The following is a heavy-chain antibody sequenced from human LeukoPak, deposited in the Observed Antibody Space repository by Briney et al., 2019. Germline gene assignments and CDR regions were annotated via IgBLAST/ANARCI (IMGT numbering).Heavy chain of an antibody. CDR2: ISGSGGST. CDR1: GFTFSSYA. D-gene: IGHD2-2*01. J-gene: IGHJ4*02. V-gene: IGHV3-23*01. Sequence: GGSLRLSCAASGFTFSSYAMSWVRQAPGKGLEWVSVISGSGGSTYYADSVKGRFTISRDNSKNTLYLQMHSLRADDTAVYYCVKDGNTQLWIQLLTPANYFDFWGQGSLVTVSA. CDR3: VKDGNTQLWIQLLTPANYFDF.